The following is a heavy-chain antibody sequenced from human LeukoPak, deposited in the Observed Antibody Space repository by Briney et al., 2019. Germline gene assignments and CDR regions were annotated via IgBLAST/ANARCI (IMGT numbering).Heavy chain of an antibody. D-gene: IGHD3-3*01. J-gene: IGHJ4*02. CDR3: ARYAFWSGYYIG. CDR2: ISHSGST. Sequence: SETLSLTCTVSGGSISSHYWSWIRQPPGKGLEWIGEISHSGSTNYNPSLKSRVTISVDTSKNQFSLKLSSVTAADTAVYYCARYAFWSGYYIGWGQGTLVTVSS. CDR1: GGSISSHY. V-gene: IGHV4-34*01.